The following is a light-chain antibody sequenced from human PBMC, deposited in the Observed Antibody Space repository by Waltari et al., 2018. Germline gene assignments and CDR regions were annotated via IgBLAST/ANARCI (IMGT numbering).Light chain of an antibody. Sequence: EVVLTQSPVTLSLAAGERATLSCRASESVSNYLAWYKQKPGQSPRLLIYDTSKRATGIPARFSGSGYGTDFTLTINNLEAEDFALYYCQQGSILPLTFGGGTNVEIK. CDR3: QQGSILPLT. CDR1: ESVSNY. V-gene: IGKV3-11*01. CDR2: DTS. J-gene: IGKJ4*01.